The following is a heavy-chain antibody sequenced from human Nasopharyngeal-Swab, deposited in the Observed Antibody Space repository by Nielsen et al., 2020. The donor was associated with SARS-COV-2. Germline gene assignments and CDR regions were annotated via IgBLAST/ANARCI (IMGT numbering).Heavy chain of an antibody. J-gene: IGHJ4*02. Sequence: GGSLRLSFAASGFPSSSYGLHRVRPATAQGLTWVAIPWHDGSKEYCADLLKDRFTISRDNSKNTLYLQLNSLRAEDTAVYFCARDLAGSIDYWGQGTLVTVSS. CDR2: PWHDGSKE. V-gene: IGHV3-33*01. D-gene: IGHD3-10*01. CDR3: ARDLAGSIDY. CDR1: GFPSSSYG.